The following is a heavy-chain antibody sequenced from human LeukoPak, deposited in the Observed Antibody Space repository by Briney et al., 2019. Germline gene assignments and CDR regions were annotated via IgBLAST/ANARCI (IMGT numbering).Heavy chain of an antibody. CDR2: ISDNGRTS. D-gene: IGHD6-13*01. V-gene: IGHV3-48*03. Sequence: GGSLRLSCAASGFTFSSYAMNWVRQTPGKGLEWVSYISDNGRTSYYADSVKGRFTTSRDNAKNSLYLQMNSLRVEDTSVYYCARARIAAPLLDYWGQGTLVTVSS. J-gene: IGHJ4*02. CDR1: GFTFSSYA. CDR3: ARARIAAPLLDY.